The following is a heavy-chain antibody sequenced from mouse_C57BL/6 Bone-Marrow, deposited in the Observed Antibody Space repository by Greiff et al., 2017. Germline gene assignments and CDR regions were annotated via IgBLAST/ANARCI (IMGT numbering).Heavy chain of an antibody. CDR3: TTRRITTDC. Sequence: EVHLVESGAELVRPGASVKLSCTASGFNIKDDYMHWVKQRPEQGLEWIGWIDPENGDTEYASKFQGKATITADTSSKTAYLQLSSLTSEDTAVYYCTTRRITTDCWGQGTSVTVSS. J-gene: IGHJ4*01. CDR2: IDPENGDT. V-gene: IGHV14-4*01. D-gene: IGHD1-1*01. CDR1: GFNIKDDY.